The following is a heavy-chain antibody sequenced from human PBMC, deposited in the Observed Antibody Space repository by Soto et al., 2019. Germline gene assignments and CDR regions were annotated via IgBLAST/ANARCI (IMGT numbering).Heavy chain of an antibody. J-gene: IGHJ4*02. V-gene: IGHV3-64*01. CDR3: ARDRCTNGVCYAPSDY. CDR1: GFTFSTYA. CDR2: ISSNGRST. D-gene: IGHD2-8*01. Sequence: HPGGSLRLSCATSGFTFSTYAMHWVRQAPGKGLEYVSAISSNGRSTYYANSVKGRFTISRDNSKNTLYLQMDSLRAEDMAVYYCARDRCTNGVCYAPSDYWGQSTLVTVSS.